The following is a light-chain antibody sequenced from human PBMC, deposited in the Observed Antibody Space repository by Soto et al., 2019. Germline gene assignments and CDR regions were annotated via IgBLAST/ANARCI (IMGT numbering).Light chain of an antibody. CDR3: SSYKSNRDVL. V-gene: IGLV2-14*03. Sequence: QFALTQPASVSGSPGQSITISCTGTSSDVGGYDFVSWYQQYPGKAPKLMIYDVTNRRSGVSSRFSGSKSGNTASLTISGLQAEDEADYYCSSYKSNRDVLFGGGTKLTVL. J-gene: IGLJ2*01. CDR1: SSDVGGYDF. CDR2: DVT.